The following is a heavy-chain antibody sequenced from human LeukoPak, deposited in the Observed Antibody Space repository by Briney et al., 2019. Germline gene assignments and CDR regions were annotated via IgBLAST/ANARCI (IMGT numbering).Heavy chain of an antibody. CDR1: GFPLSHNY. CDR2: IQSGCNT. J-gene: IGHJ4*02. Sequence: SGGSLRLPCAPSGFPLSHNYMSWVRQPPGKGLEWVSCIQSGCNTDYAHSVKGRFTISRDNSRNTFYLQMNSLRAEDTAVYYCATRSLISLYWGQGTLVTVSS. D-gene: IGHD3-3*02. V-gene: IGHV3-53*01. CDR3: ATRSLISLY.